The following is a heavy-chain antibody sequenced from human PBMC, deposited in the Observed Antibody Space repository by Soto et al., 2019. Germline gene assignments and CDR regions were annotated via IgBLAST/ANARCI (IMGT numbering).Heavy chain of an antibody. CDR2: IGGRGNGA. J-gene: IGHJ3*01. Sequence: GGSLRLSCAASGFIFTNYAMNWVRQAPGKGLEWVSVIGGRGNGAYYADSVQGRFTISRDNSKNTLSLQMSSLTADDTAIYYCVREGRGSFDFWGRGTMVTVSS. CDR1: GFIFTNYA. CDR3: VREGRGSFDF. V-gene: IGHV3-23*01. D-gene: IGHD5-12*01.